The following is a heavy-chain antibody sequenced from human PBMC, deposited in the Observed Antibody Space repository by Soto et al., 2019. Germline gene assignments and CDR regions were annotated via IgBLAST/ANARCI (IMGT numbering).Heavy chain of an antibody. CDR1: GFTFSTYG. CDR3: ASCYCSRERCEEPFDP. Sequence: GGSLRLSCAASGFTFSTYGIHWVRQAPGKGLEWVAFIWHDGSQKYYADSVKGRFTVSRDNSDNMVYLQMNSLRVDDSAVYYCASCYCSRERCEEPFDPWGQGTLVTVSS. V-gene: IGHV3-33*01. J-gene: IGHJ5*02. D-gene: IGHD2-21*01. CDR2: IWHDGSQK.